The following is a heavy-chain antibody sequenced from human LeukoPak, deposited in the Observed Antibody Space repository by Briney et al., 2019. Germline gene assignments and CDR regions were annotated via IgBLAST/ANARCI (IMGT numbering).Heavy chain of an antibody. J-gene: IGHJ3*02. Sequence: GGSLRLSCAASGFIFNSHSMNWVRQAPGKGLEWVSSISSTSSYIYYADSVKSRFTISRDNSKNTLYLQMNSLRAEDTAVYYCAKIRSGWRQDAFDIWGQGTMVTVSS. CDR3: AKIRSGWRQDAFDI. D-gene: IGHD6-19*01. V-gene: IGHV3-21*04. CDR1: GFIFNSHS. CDR2: ISSTSSYI.